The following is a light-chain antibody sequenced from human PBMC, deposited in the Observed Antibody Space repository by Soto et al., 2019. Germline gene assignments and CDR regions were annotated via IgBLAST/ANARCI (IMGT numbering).Light chain of an antibody. V-gene: IGLV1-40*01. CDR1: SSNIGGGYD. CDR3: QSYDSSLSGWV. CDR2: GNS. J-gene: IGLJ3*02. Sequence: QSVLTQPPSVSGAPGQRVTISCTGSSSNIGGGYDVHWYQQLPGTAPKLLIYGNSNRPSGVPDRFSGSKSGTSASLAITGLQAEDDADYYCQSYDSSLSGWVFGGGTKLTVL.